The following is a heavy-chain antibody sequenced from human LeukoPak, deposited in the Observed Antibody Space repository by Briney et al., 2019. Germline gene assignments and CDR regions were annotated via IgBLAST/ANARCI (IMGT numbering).Heavy chain of an antibody. D-gene: IGHD4-11*01. CDR1: GFTFSSYG. J-gene: IGHJ4*02. V-gene: IGHV3-30*18. CDR2: ISYDGSNK. CDR3: AKDDYSNYGYFDY. Sequence: GSSLRLSCAASGFTFSSYGVHWVRQAPGKGLEWVAVISYDGSNKYYADSVKGRFTISRDSSKNTLYLQMNSLRAEDTAVYYCAKDDYSNYGYFDYWGQGTLVTVSS.